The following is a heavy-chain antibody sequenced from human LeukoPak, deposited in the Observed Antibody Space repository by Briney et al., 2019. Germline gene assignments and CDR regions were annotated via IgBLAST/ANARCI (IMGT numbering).Heavy chain of an antibody. V-gene: IGHV1-2*02. CDR1: GYTFTGYY. J-gene: IGHJ3*02. Sequence: ASVKVSCKDSGYTFTGYYMHWVRQAPGQGLEWMGWINPNSGGTNYAQKFQGRVTMTRDTSISTAYMELSRLRSDDTAVYYCARDRYYDSSGKRGAFDIWGQGTMVTVSS. CDR2: INPNSGGT. CDR3: ARDRYYDSSGKRGAFDI. D-gene: IGHD3-22*01.